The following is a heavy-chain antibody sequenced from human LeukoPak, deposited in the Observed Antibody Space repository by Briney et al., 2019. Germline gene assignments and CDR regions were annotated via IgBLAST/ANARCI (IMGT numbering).Heavy chain of an antibody. CDR1: GFTFSSYS. V-gene: IGHV3-21*01. D-gene: IGHD6-6*01. CDR3: ASPGYSSSSDYYHYMDV. Sequence: GGSLRLSCAASGFTFSSYSMNWVRQAPGKGLEWVSSISSSSSYIYYADSVKGRFTISRDNAKNSLYLQMNSLRAEDTAVYYCASPGYSSSSDYYHYMDVWGKGTTVTVSS. J-gene: IGHJ6*03. CDR2: ISSSSSYI.